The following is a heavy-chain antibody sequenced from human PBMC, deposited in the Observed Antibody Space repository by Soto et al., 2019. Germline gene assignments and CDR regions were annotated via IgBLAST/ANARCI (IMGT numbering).Heavy chain of an antibody. Sequence: LRLSYAPAGVTSTSSRTPCVRQAPGTGLEWVSSIRSDGSEIHYAASVKGRFTISRDNAHDSLYLQMKSLRAEDTAMYYFARDPEANRGWGFDCWGRG. J-gene: IGHJ4*02. CDR2: IRSDGSEI. CDR3: ARDPEANRGWGFDC. CDR1: GVTSTSSR. D-gene: IGHD7-27*01. V-gene: IGHV3-21*01.